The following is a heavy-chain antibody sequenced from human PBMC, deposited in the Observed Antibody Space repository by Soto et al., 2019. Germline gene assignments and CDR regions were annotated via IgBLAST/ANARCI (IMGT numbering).Heavy chain of an antibody. Sequence: QVQLQESGPGLVKPSQTLSLTCTVSGGSISSGDYYWSWIRQPPGKGLEWIGYIYYSGSTYYNPSHRRRLTISVDTSKNQFPLKLSSVTAADTAVYYCARVGGFGATTIDYWGQGTLVTVSS. D-gene: IGHD3-10*01. CDR1: GGSISSGDYY. J-gene: IGHJ4*02. CDR2: IYYSGST. V-gene: IGHV4-30-4*01. CDR3: ARVGGFGATTIDY.